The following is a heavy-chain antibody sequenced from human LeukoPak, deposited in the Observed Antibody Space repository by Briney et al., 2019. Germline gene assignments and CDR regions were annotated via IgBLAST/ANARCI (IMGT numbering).Heavy chain of an antibody. CDR1: GFTFSSYS. Sequence: GGSLRLSCAASGFTFSSYSMNWVRQAPGKGLEWVSSISSSSSYIYYADSVKGRFTISRDNAKNSLYLQMNSLRADDTAVYYCAREAVMPVAPVKIGTSDRPPYEYYGLDVWGQGTTVTVS. V-gene: IGHV3-21*04. CDR2: ISSSSSYI. CDR3: AREAVMPVAPVKIGTSDRPPYEYYGLDV. J-gene: IGHJ6*02. D-gene: IGHD1/OR15-1a*01.